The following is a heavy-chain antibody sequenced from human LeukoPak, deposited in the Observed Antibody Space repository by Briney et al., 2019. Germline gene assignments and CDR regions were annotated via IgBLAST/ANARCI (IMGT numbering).Heavy chain of an antibody. CDR2: INPNSGDT. J-gene: IGHJ4*02. D-gene: IGHD6-13*01. V-gene: IGHV1-2*02. Sequence: GASVTVSCKASGYTFTGYYLHWVRQAPGQGLEWMGWINPNSGDTNYAQKFQGRVTMTRDTSISTAYMELRRLRSDDTAVYYCARGGGSAAGVFDYWGQGTLVSVSS. CDR1: GYTFTGYY. CDR3: ARGGGSAAGVFDY.